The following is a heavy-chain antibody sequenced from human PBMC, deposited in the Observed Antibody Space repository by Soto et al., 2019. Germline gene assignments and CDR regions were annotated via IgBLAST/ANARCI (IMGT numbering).Heavy chain of an antibody. CDR2: MNPNSGNT. CDR3: ARFSGRDDAFDI. Sequence: GASGKVSCKASGYTFTSYDINWVRQATGQGLEWMGWMNPNSGNTGYAQKFQGRVTMTRNTSISTAYKELSSLRSEDTAVYYCARFSGRDDAFDIWGQGTMVTVSS. J-gene: IGHJ3*02. CDR1: GYTFTSYD. V-gene: IGHV1-8*01.